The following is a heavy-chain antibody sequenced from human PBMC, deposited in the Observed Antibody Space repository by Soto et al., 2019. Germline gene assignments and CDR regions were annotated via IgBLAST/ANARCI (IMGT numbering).Heavy chain of an antibody. V-gene: IGHV3-23*01. Sequence: QTGGSLRLSCAASGFTFSSYAMSWVRQAPGKGLEWVSAISGSGGSTYYADSVKGRFTISRDNSKNTLYLQMNSPRAEDTAVYYCAKVRSYRDAFDIWGQGTMVTVSS. CDR2: ISGSGGST. D-gene: IGHD1-26*01. CDR1: GFTFSSYA. J-gene: IGHJ3*02. CDR3: AKVRSYRDAFDI.